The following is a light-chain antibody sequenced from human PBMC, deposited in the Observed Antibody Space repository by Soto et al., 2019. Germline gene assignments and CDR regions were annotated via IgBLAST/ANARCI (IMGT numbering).Light chain of an antibody. Sequence: SYELTQPPSVSVAPGQTARITCGGNKIGSKSVHWYQQKPGQAPVLVVYADSDRPSGIPERFSGSNSGITASLTISRVEAGDEADYYCQVWDSSSDHRVFGGGTKLTVL. CDR1: KIGSKS. J-gene: IGLJ2*01. V-gene: IGLV3-21*02. CDR3: QVWDSSSDHRV. CDR2: ADS.